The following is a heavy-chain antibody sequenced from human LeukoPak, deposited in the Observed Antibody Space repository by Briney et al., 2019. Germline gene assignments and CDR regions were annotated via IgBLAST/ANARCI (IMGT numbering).Heavy chain of an antibody. J-gene: IGHJ4*02. Sequence: PSETLSLTCTVSGGSISSGGYYWSWIRQHPGKGLERIGYIYYSGSTYYNPSLKSRVTISVDTSKNQFSLKLSSVTAADTAVYYCAREADYDYVWGSYRYSPYFDYWGQGTLVTVSS. CDR3: AREADYDYVWGSYRYSPYFDY. CDR2: IYYSGST. CDR1: GGSISSGGYY. D-gene: IGHD3-16*02. V-gene: IGHV4-31*03.